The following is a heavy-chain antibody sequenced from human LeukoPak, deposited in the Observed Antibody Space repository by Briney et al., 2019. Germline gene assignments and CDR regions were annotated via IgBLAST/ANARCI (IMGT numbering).Heavy chain of an antibody. CDR2: ISSSGSTI. CDR3: ARGGFFIAARPHDAFDI. Sequence: GGSLRLSCAASGFTFSSYGMHWVRQAPGKGLEWVSYISSSGSTIYYADSVKGRFTISRDNAKNSLYLQMNSLRAEDTAVYYCARGGFFIAARPHDAFDIWGQGTMVTVSS. V-gene: IGHV3-48*04. J-gene: IGHJ3*02. CDR1: GFTFSSYG. D-gene: IGHD6-6*01.